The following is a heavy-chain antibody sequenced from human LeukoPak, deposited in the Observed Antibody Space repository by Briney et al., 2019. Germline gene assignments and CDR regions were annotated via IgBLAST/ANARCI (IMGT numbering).Heavy chain of an antibody. CDR3: ARGPPNWGMVGY. CDR1: GYTFTSFD. V-gene: IGHV1-8*01. D-gene: IGHD7-27*01. CDR2: MKSNNGHT. J-gene: IGHJ4*02. Sequence: ASVKVSCKASGYTFTSFDFNWVRQATGQGLEWMGWMKSNNGHTGYAQKFQGRVTMTRDASISTAYMELSSLTFEDTAVYYCARGPPNWGMVGYWGQGTLVTVSS.